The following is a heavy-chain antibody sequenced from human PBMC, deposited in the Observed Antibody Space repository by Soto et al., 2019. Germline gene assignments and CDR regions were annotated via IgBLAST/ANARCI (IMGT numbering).Heavy chain of an antibody. CDR3: AKDKAYYDFWSGSRGMDV. V-gene: IGHV3-30*18. CDR2: ISYDGSNK. D-gene: IGHD3-3*01. CDR1: GFTFSSYG. J-gene: IGHJ6*02. Sequence: QVQLVESGGGVVQPGRSLRLSCAASGFTFSSYGMHWVRQAPGKGLEWVAVISYDGSNKYYADSVKGRFTISRDNSKNTLYLQMNSLRAEDTAVYYCAKDKAYYDFWSGSRGMDVWGQGTTVTVSS.